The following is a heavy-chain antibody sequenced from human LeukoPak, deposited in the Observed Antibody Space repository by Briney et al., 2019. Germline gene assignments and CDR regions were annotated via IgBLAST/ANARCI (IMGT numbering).Heavy chain of an antibody. CDR1: GFTFSTYA. D-gene: IGHD3-22*01. CDR3: AKPLIVVGIPDAFDI. Sequence: GGSLRLSCAASGFTFSTYAMSWVRQAPGKGLEWVSGISGSGGSTYYADSVKGRFTISRDDSKNTLYLQMNSLRAEDTAVYYCAKPLIVVGIPDAFDIWGQGTMVTVSS. V-gene: IGHV3-23*01. CDR2: ISGSGGST. J-gene: IGHJ3*02.